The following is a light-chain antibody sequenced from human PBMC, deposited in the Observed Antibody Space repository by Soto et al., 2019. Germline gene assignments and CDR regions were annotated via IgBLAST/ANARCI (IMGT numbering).Light chain of an antibody. J-gene: IGKJ1*01. Sequence: DIQMSQTNSTLSAPVVDRVTITCLASQSITTWLAWYQQKPGKAPKLLIYDASGLESGVPSRFSGSGSGTEFTLTISSLQPDDFATDYCQQYYNYPETFGQVTKVDI. CDR1: QSITTW. CDR2: DAS. V-gene: IGKV1-5*01. CDR3: QQYYNYPET.